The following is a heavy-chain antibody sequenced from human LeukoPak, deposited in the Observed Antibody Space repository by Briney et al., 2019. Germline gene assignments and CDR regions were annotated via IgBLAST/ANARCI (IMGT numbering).Heavy chain of an antibody. CDR1: GGSISGSSYY. D-gene: IGHD6-19*01. Sequence: SETLSLTCTVSGGSISGSSYYWGWIRQPPGKGLEWIGSIYYSGSTYYNPSLKSRVTISVDTSKNQFSLKLSSVTAADTAVYYCARNSPGYSSGLAYWGQGTLVTVSS. CDR2: IYYSGST. J-gene: IGHJ4*02. V-gene: IGHV4-39*07. CDR3: ARNSPGYSSGLAY.